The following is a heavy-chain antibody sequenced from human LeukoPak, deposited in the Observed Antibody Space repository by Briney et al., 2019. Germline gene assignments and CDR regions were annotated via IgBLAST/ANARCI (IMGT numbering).Heavy chain of an antibody. CDR1: GFTFDEYA. J-gene: IGHJ6*03. CDR2: ISWDGGST. CDR3: AKDRGAGYYYYMDV. V-gene: IGHV3-43D*03. Sequence: GGTLRLSCAASGFTFDEYAMHWVRQAPGKGLEWVSLISWDGGSTYYADSVKGRFTISRDNSKNSLYLQMNSLRAEDTALYYCAKDRGAGYYYYMDVWGKGTTVTVSS. D-gene: IGHD3-10*01.